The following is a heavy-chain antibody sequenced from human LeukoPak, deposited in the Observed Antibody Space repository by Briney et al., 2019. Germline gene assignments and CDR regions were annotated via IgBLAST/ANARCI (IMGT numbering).Heavy chain of an antibody. D-gene: IGHD1-26*01. CDR2: ISWNSGSI. CDR1: GFTFDDYA. CDR3: AKGEAFMGIEAFQPLPDY. V-gene: IGHV3-9*01. Sequence: PGRSLRLSCAASGFTFDDYAMHWVRQAPGKGLEWVSGISWNSGSIGYADSVKGRFTISRDNAKNSLYLQMNSLRAEDTALYYCAKGEAFMGIEAFQPLPDYWGQGTLVTVSS. J-gene: IGHJ4*02.